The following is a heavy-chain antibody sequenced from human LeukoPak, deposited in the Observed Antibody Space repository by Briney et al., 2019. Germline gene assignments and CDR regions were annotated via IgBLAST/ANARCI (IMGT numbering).Heavy chain of an antibody. J-gene: IGHJ5*02. D-gene: IGHD4-11*01. CDR2: INPSGGST. Sequence: ASVKVSCKSSGYTFTSYYMYWVRQAPGQGLEWMGIINPSGGSTSYAQKFQGRVTMTRDTSTSTVYMELSSLRSEDTAVYYCARDGYSNTNWFDPWGQGTLVTVSS. CDR1: GYTFTSYY. V-gene: IGHV1-46*01. CDR3: ARDGYSNTNWFDP.